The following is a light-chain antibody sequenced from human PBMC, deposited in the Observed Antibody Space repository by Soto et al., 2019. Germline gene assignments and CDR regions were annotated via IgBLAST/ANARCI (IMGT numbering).Light chain of an antibody. CDR1: QSVSSSF. CDR2: GAS. CDR3: QQYSSSHPIT. J-gene: IGKJ5*01. V-gene: IGKV3-20*01. Sequence: EIVLTQSPGTLSLSPWEGATLSCRASQSVSSSFLAWYQQKPGQAPRLIIYGASSRANGIPDRFSGRGSGTDFTLTLRRLEPEDFALYYCQQYSSSHPITFGQGTRLEIK.